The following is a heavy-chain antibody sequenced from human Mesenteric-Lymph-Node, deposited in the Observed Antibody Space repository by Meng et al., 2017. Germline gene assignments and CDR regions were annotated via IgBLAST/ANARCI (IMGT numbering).Heavy chain of an antibody. CDR1: GFTFNTYG. CDR3: AKDLRKSGDGYKNAFDY. J-gene: IGHJ4*02. D-gene: IGHD5-24*01. CDR2: IWFDGINK. V-gene: IGHV3-33*03. Sequence: GGSLRLSCAASGFTFNTYGMHWVRQAPGQGLEWVALIWFDGINKFYADSVQGRFTISRDNSMNTLYMQMNNLRAEDTAVYYCAKDLRKSGDGYKNAFDYWGQGTVVTVSS.